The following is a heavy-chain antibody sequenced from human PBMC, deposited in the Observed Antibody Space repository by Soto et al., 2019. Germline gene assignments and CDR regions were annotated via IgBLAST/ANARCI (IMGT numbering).Heavy chain of an antibody. Sequence: SLSLSCVASGFTFSDYAMHWVRQGPGKGLEWMAFISHDGSKKFYADSVKGRFTISRDNSRTTLYLEMNSLRPEDRAVYYCARGPYYYTSSGLGLEDYWGRGTLVTVSS. CDR3: ARGPYYYTSSGLGLEDY. V-gene: IGHV3-30-3*01. D-gene: IGHD3-22*01. CDR1: GFTFSDYA. CDR2: ISHDGSKK. J-gene: IGHJ4*02.